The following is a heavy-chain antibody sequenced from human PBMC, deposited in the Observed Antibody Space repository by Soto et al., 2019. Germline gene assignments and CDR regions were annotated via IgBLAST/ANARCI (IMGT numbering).Heavy chain of an antibody. V-gene: IGHV3-74*01. CDR1: GFTFSCYW. D-gene: IGHD3-3*01. J-gene: IGHJ6*02. CDR3: ARDGQSGSSETYYDFWSGYYTSYYYYGMDV. Sequence: GGSLRLSCAASGFTFSCYWMHWVRQSPGKGLVWVSRINSDGSSTSYADSVKGRFTISRDNAKNTLYLQMNSLRAEDTAVYYCARDGQSGSSETYYDFWSGYYTSYYYYGMDVWGQGTTVTVSS. CDR2: INSDGSST.